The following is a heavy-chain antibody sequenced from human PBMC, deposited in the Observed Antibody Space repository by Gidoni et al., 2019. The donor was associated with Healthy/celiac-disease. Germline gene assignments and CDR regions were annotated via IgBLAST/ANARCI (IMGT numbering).Heavy chain of an antibody. D-gene: IGHD3-10*01. Sequence: EVQRVESGGGLVQPGGSLSTSCAASGFTFSSYEMNWVRQAPGKGREWVSYISSSGSTIYYADSVKGRFTISRDNAKNSLYLQMNSLRAEDTAVYYCARPQGILRGGLLWGQGTMVTVSS. CDR3: ARPQGILRGGLL. J-gene: IGHJ4*02. V-gene: IGHV3-48*03. CDR1: GFTFSSYE. CDR2: ISSSGSTI.